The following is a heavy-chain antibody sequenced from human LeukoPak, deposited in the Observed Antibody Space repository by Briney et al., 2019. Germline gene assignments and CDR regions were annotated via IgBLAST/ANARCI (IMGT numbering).Heavy chain of an antibody. J-gene: IGHJ4*02. CDR1: GFTFSGHV. CDR3: ASTGYGVRDY. D-gene: IGHD4-17*01. V-gene: IGHV3-23*01. Sequence: PGGSLRLSCAASGFTFSGHVMSWVRQAPGKGLEWVSGISDSGDSTSYADSVKGRLTISRDNSKSTLYLQMNSLRAEDTAVYYCASTGYGVRDYWGQGTLVTVSS. CDR2: ISDSGDST.